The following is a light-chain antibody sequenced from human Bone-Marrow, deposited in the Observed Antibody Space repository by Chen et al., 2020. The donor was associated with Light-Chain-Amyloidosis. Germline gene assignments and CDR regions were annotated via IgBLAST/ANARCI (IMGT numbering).Light chain of an antibody. CDR2: DVN. J-gene: IGLJ2*01. CDR1: SSDIGGYNH. V-gene: IGLV2-14*01. CDR3: SSYMSTNRPV. Sequence: SALTQPASVSGSPGQSITISCTGTSSDIGGYNHVSWYQQHPGKAPKLMIYDVNNRPSGLSARFSGSKSGNTASLTISGLQAEDEAAYCCSSYMSTNRPVFGGGTNLAVL.